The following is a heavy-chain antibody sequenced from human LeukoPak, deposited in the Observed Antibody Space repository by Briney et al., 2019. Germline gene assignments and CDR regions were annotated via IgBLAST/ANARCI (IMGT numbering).Heavy chain of an antibody. Sequence: SETLSLTCTVSGGSISSYYWSLIRQPAGKGLEWIGRIYTSGSTNYDPSLKSRVTMSVDTSKNQFSLKLSSVTAADTAVYYCARAERITMVRGVIGGYYFDYWGQGTLVTVSS. D-gene: IGHD3-10*01. V-gene: IGHV4-4*07. CDR1: GGSISSYY. J-gene: IGHJ4*02. CDR2: IYTSGST. CDR3: ARAERITMVRGVIGGYYFDY.